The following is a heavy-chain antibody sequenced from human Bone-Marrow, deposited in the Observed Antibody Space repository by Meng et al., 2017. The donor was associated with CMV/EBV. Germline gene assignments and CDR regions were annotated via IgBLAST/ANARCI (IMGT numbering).Heavy chain of an antibody. CDR3: ARYLRASSTSCIDH. Sequence: GESLKISCSASGFTFSTYSMNWVRQAPGKGLEWVSSISPTSSYIFYADSVKGRFTISGDNAQNSLYLQMNSLRAEDTAVYYCARYLRASSTSCIDHWGQGTLVTVSS. D-gene: IGHD2-2*01. CDR2: ISPTSSYI. CDR1: GFTFSTYS. V-gene: IGHV3-21*01. J-gene: IGHJ4*02.